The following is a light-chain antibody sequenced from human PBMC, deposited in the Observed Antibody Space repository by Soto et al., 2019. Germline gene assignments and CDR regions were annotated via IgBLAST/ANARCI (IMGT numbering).Light chain of an antibody. J-gene: IGKJ3*01. CDR1: QSVSSY. CDR3: QQRSNWLLIT. CDR2: DAS. Sequence: EIVLTQSPATLSLSPGERATLSCRASQSVSSYLAWYQQKPGQAPRLLIYDASNRATGIPARFSGSGSGTDFTLTISSLEPEDFAVYYCQQRSNWLLITCGPGTKVDIK. V-gene: IGKV3-11*01.